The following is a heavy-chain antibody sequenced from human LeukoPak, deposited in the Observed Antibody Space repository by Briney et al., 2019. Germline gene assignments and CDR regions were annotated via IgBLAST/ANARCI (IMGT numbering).Heavy chain of an antibody. J-gene: IGHJ5*02. D-gene: IGHD6-19*01. Sequence: PGGSLRLSCAASGFTFSSYSMNWVRQAPGKGLEWVSSIGSSSSYIYYADSVKGRFTISRDNAKNSLYLQMNSLRAEDTAVYYCARGRGSSGLNWFDPWGQGALVTVSS. CDR2: IGSSSSYI. CDR3: ARGRGSSGLNWFDP. CDR1: GFTFSSYS. V-gene: IGHV3-21*04.